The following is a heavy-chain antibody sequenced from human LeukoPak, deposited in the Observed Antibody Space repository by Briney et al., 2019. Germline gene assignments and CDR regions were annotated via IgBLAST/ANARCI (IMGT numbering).Heavy chain of an antibody. J-gene: IGHJ4*02. CDR2: IYYSGST. Sequence: SETLSLTCTVSGGSISSYYWSWIRQPPGKGLEWIGYIYYSGSTNYNPSLKSRVTISVDTSKNQFSLQLNSVTPDDTAVYYCARGGSYSFDYWGQGTLVTVSS. D-gene: IGHD1-26*01. CDR1: GGSISSYY. V-gene: IGHV4-59*12. CDR3: ARGGSYSFDY.